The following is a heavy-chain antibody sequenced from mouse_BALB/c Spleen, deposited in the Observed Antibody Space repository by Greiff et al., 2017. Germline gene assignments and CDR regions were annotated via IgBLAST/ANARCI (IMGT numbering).Heavy chain of an antibody. J-gene: IGHJ3*01. CDR1: GFTFSDYY. CDR3: ARGGLYGNYAWFAY. V-gene: IGHV5-4*02. Sequence: EVKLVESGGGLVKPGGSLKLSCAASGFTFSDYYMYWVRQTPEKRLEWVATISDGGSYTYYPDSVKGRFTISRDNAKNNLYLQMSSLKSEDTAMYYCARGGLYGNYAWFAYWGQGTLVTVSA. CDR2: ISDGGSYT. D-gene: IGHD2-1*01.